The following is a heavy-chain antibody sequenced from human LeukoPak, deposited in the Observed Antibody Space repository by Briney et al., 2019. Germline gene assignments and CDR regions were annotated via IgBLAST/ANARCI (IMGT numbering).Heavy chain of an antibody. CDR2: INPNSGGT. CDR1: GYTFTGYY. CDR3: ARERFLEWLPRHYGMDV. J-gene: IGHJ6*02. D-gene: IGHD3-3*01. V-gene: IGHV1-2*04. Sequence: EASVKVSCKASGYTFTGYYMHWVRQAPGQGLEWMGWINPNSGGTNYAQKFQGWVTMTRDTSISTAYMELSRLRSDDTAVYYCARERFLEWLPRHYGMDVCGQGTTVTVSS.